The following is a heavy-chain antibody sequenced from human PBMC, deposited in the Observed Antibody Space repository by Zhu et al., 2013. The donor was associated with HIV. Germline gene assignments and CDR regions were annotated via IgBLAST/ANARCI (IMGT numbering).Heavy chain of an antibody. CDR2: INTGNGNT. D-gene: IGHD3-10*02. CDR1: GYRFTSYV. Sequence: QVQLVQSGAEVKKPRASVKVSCKASGYRFTSYVMHWVRQAPGQRLEWMGWINTGNGNTKYSQKFQGRVTITRDTSASTAYMEVSSLRSEDTAVYYCARDMYKWFDPWGQGTLVTVSS. V-gene: IGHV1-3*04. CDR3: ARDMYKWFDP. J-gene: IGHJ5*02.